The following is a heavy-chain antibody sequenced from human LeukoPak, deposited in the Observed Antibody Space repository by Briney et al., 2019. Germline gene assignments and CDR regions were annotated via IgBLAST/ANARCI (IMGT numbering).Heavy chain of an antibody. CDR3: ARGGQSSGLDT. CDR2: ISADGNI. Sequence: QSGGSLRLSCAASGFTFSTYAMSWVRQAPGKGLEWVSAISADGNIYYADSVKGRFTISRDNAKNPLYLQMNSLRAEDTAVYYCARGGQSSGLDTWGQGTLVTVSS. D-gene: IGHD6-19*01. J-gene: IGHJ4*02. CDR1: GFTFSTYA. V-gene: IGHV3-23*01.